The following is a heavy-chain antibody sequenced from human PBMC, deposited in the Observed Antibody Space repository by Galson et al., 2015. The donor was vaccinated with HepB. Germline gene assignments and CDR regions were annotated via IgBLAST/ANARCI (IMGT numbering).Heavy chain of an antibody. J-gene: IGHJ4*02. V-gene: IGHV2-70*11. CDR2: IDWDDDK. Sequence: PALVTPTQTLTLTCTFSGFSLSTIGMCVSWIRQPPGKALEWLARIDWDDDKYYSTSLKTRLTISKDTSKNQVVPTMTNMDPVDTATYYCARIEVDRGLILRLGPFDYWGQGTLVTVSS. D-gene: IGHD6-19*01. CDR3: ARIEVDRGLILRLGPFDY. CDR1: GFSLSTIGMC.